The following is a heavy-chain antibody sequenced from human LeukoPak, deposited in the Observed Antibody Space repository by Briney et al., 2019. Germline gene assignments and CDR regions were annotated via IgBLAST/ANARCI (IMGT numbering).Heavy chain of an antibody. Sequence: PGGSLRLSCAASGFTFSSYGMHWVRQAPGKGREWVAFIRYDGSNKYYADSGKGRFTISRDNSKNTLYLQMNSLRAEDTAVYYCAKDSTATSDFDYWGQGTLVTVSS. CDR1: GFTFSSYG. CDR3: AKDSTATSDFDY. V-gene: IGHV3-30*02. J-gene: IGHJ4*02. CDR2: IRYDGSNK. D-gene: IGHD1-26*01.